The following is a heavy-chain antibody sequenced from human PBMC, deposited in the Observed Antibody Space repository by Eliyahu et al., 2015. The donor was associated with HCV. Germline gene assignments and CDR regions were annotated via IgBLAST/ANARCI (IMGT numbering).Heavy chain of an antibody. J-gene: IGHJ5*02. CDR2: IHNSGST. D-gene: IGHD2-2*01. CDR3: ARELIYKGYCSTTSCSNWFDP. CDR1: GGSIXSGDYY. V-gene: IGHV4-31*03. Sequence: QVQLQESGPGLVKPSQTLSLTCTVSGGSIXSGDYYWSWIRQHPGRGLEWIGYIHNSGSTYSNPSLKSRVSISVDTPKNQFSLKLSSVTAADTAVYYCARELIYKGYCSTTSCSNWFDPWGQGTLVTVSS.